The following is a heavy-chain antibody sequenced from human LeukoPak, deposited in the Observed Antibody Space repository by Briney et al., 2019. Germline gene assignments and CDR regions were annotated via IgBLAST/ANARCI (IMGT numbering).Heavy chain of an antibody. J-gene: IGHJ4*02. CDR3: ARDQPFAVTSLYYFDS. Sequence: GGSLRLSCAASGFTFSSYSMNWVRQAPGKGLEWVSYISSRSSTIYYADTVKGRFTISRDNAKNSLFLQMNSLRAEDTAVYYCARDQPFAVTSLYYFDSWGQGTLVTVSS. CDR1: GFTFSSYS. D-gene: IGHD4-17*01. V-gene: IGHV3-48*01. CDR2: ISSRSSTI.